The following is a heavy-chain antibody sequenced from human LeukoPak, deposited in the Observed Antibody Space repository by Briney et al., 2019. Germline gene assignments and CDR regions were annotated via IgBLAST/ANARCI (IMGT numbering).Heavy chain of an antibody. D-gene: IGHD6-13*01. CDR2: INTDGSST. V-gene: IGHV3-74*01. CDR1: GFTFSKYW. CDR3: ARSEYSSTWYGDYYYYYMDV. J-gene: IGHJ6*03. Sequence: GGSLRLSCAASGFTFSKYWMHWVRQAPGKGLVWVSRINTDGSSTSYADSVKGRFTISRDNAKNTLYLQMNSLRADGTAVYYCARSEYSSTWYGDYYYYYMDVWGKGTTVTVSS.